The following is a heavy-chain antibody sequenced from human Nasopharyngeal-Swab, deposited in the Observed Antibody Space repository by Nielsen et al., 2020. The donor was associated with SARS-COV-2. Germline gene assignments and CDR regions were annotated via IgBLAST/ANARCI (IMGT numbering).Heavy chain of an antibody. D-gene: IGHD3-22*01. CDR1: GFTFSSYG. CDR2: IYSGGST. J-gene: IGHJ3*02. V-gene: IGHV3-NL1*01. Sequence: GESLKISCAASGFTFSSYGMHWVRQAPGEGLEWVSVIYSGGSTYYADSVKGRFTISRDNSKNTLYLQMNSLRAEDTAVYYCARDGSYYDSSGYYYPYDAFDIWGQGTMVTVSS. CDR3: ARDGSYYDSSGYYYPYDAFDI.